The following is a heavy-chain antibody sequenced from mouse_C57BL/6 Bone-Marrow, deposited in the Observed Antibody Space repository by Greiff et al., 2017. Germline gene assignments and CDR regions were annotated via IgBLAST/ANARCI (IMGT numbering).Heavy chain of an antibody. D-gene: IGHD1-1*01. CDR1: GYSITSGYY. CDR2: ISYDGSN. Sequence: EVQLQQSGPGLVKPSQSLSLTCSVTGYSITSGYYWNWIRQFPGNKLEWMGYISYDGSNNYNPSLKNRISITRDTSKNQFFLKLNSVTTEDTANYYCAREDGSSYAYFDVWGTGTTVTVSS. J-gene: IGHJ1*03. V-gene: IGHV3-6*01. CDR3: AREDGSSYAYFDV.